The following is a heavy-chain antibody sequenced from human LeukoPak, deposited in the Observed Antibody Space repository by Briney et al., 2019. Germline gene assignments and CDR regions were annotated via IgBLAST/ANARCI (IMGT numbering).Heavy chain of an antibody. CDR3: AKAARLRGVTYYYYMDV. Sequence: GGSLRLSCAASGFTFSSYPMNWVRQAPGKGLEWVSGISGSGGTTFYEDSVKGRFTISRDNSKNTLYLQMNSLRAEDTAVYYCAKAARLRGVTYYYYMDVWGKGTTVTISS. D-gene: IGHD3-10*01. J-gene: IGHJ6*03. V-gene: IGHV3-23*01. CDR2: ISGSGGTT. CDR1: GFTFSSYP.